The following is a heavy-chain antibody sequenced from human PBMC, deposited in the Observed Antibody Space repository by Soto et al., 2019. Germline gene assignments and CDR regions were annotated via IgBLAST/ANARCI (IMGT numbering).Heavy chain of an antibody. V-gene: IGHV1-18*04. CDR3: ASLGEAAAGPDGAYLPL. J-gene: IGHJ1*01. CDR1: GYTFTSYV. D-gene: IGHD6-13*01. CDR2: ISAYNGNT. Sequence: SVKVSCKASGYTFTSYVISWVLQAPGQGLEWMGWISAYNGNTNYAQKLQGRVTMTTDTSTSTAYMELRSLRSDDTAVYYCASLGEAAAGPDGAYLPLWGKGTLVTVSS.